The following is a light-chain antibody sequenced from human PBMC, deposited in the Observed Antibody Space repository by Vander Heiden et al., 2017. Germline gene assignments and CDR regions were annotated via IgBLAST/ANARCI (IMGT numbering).Light chain of an antibody. CDR1: SSNIGAGYD. CDR3: QSYDSSLSSVV. J-gene: IGLJ2*01. Sequence: QSALTQPPSVSGAPGPRVTIPCTGGSSNIGAGYDVHWYQQLPGTAPKLLIYGNANRPSGVPDRFSGSKSGTSASLAITRLQAEDEADYYCQSYDSSLSSVVFAGGTKLTVL. V-gene: IGLV1-40*01. CDR2: GNA.